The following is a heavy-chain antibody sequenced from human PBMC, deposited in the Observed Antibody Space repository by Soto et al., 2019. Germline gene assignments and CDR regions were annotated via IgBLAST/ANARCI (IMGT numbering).Heavy chain of an antibody. CDR1: GFTFSSYA. CDR2: ISYDESHK. D-gene: IGHD7-27*01. J-gene: IGHJ6*04. Sequence: GGSLRLSCTASGFTFSSYAIHWVRQAPGKGLEWVAVISYDESHKYYADAVKGRFTISRDNSKNTLYLQMTSLRAEDTALYYCARDLRKGGESNVRTRDVWGKGPPVTVSP. CDR3: ARDLRKGGESNVRTRDV. V-gene: IGHV3-30-3*01.